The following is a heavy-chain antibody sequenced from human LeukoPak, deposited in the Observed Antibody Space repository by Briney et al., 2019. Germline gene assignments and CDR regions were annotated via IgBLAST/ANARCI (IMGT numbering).Heavy chain of an antibody. CDR1: GGSVNSGNYY. D-gene: IGHD2/OR15-2a*01. V-gene: IGHV4-61*01. CDR2: IYYTGST. Sequence: SETLSLTCTVSGGSVNSGNYYWSWIRQPPGKGLEWIGYIYYTGSTNYNPSLKSRVTISVATSKSQFSLRLSSVTAADTAVYYCARDHNNAFDIWGQGTMVTVSS. J-gene: IGHJ3*02. CDR3: ARDHNNAFDI.